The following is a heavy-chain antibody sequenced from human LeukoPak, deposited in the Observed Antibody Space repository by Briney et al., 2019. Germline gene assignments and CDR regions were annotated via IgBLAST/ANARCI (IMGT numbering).Heavy chain of an antibody. CDR3: ARGRDTAMVQHYYYYMDV. V-gene: IGHV1-69*01. D-gene: IGHD5-18*01. CDR1: GGTFSSYA. J-gene: IGHJ6*03. CDR2: IIPIFGTA. Sequence: PVKVSCKASGGTFSSYAISWVRQAPGQGLEWMGGIIPIFGTANYAQKFQGRVTITADASTSTAYMELSSLRSEDTAVYYCARGRDTAMVQHYYYYMDVWGKGTTVTVSS.